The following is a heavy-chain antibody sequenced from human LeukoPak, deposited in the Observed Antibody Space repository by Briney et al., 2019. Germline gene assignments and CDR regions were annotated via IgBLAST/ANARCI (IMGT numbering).Heavy chain of an antibody. J-gene: IGHJ6*03. CDR1: GFTFDDYS. CDR3: AKGPSFKDYYYYYMGV. V-gene: IGHV3-43*01. D-gene: IGHD3-10*01. CDR2: ISWDGGTT. Sequence: GGSLRLSCAASGFTFDDYSLHWVRQVPGKGLEWISLISWDGGTTYSADSVKGRFTISRDNSKNSLYLQMNSLRAEDTALYYCAKGPSFKDYYYYYMGVWGKGTTVTVSS.